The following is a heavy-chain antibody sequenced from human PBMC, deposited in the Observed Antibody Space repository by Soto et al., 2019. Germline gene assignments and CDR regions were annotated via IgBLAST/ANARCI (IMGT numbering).Heavy chain of an antibody. CDR2: ISDGGFST. CDR1: GFTFNIYA. CDR3: AKTPVRHFLVVVGATVFDY. D-gene: IGHD2-15*01. Sequence: EVQLLESGGGLVQPGGSLRLSCAASGFTFNIYAMTWVRQAPGRGLEWVSGISDGGFSTYYADSVKGRFTISRDNSKNTLWLHMSSLRAEDTAVYYCAKTPVRHFLVVVGATVFDYWGQGTLVTVSS. V-gene: IGHV3-23*01. J-gene: IGHJ4*02.